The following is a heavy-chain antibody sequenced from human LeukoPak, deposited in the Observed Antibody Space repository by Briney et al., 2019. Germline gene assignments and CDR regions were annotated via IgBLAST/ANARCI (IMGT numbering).Heavy chain of an antibody. J-gene: IGHJ4*02. D-gene: IGHD4-17*01. CDR1: GFTFSSYA. CDR2: ISGSGGST. Sequence: GGSLRLSCAASGFTFSSYAMNWVRQAPGKGLEWVSAISGSGGSTYYADSVKGRFTISRDNSKNTLYLQMNSLRAEDTAVYYCAKGRTVTTFLDYWGQGTLVTVSS. CDR3: AKGRTVTTFLDY. V-gene: IGHV3-23*01.